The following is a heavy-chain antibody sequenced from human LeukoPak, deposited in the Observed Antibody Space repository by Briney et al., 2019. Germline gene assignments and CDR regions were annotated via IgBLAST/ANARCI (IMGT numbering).Heavy chain of an antibody. CDR2: ISGSGGST. Sequence: GGSLRLSCAASGFTFSSYAMSWVRQAPGKGLEWVSAISGSGGSTYYADSVKGRFTISRDNSKNTLYLQMNSLRAEDTAVYYCASRLTGYYSESVPHYFDYWGQGTLVTVSS. J-gene: IGHJ4*02. CDR3: ASRLTGYYSESVPHYFDY. D-gene: IGHD3-9*01. CDR1: GFTFSSYA. V-gene: IGHV3-23*01.